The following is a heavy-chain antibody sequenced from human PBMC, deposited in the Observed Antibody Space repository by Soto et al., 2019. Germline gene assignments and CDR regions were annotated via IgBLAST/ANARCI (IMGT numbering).Heavy chain of an antibody. J-gene: IGHJ4*02. Sequence: SETLSLSCAVSGGCSSSGGYSWSWIRQPPGKGLEWIGYIYHSGSTYYNPSLKSRVTISVDRSKNQFSLKLSSVTAADTAVYYCARGMTTVTTLDYWGQGTLVTVSS. V-gene: IGHV4-30-2*01. CDR1: GGCSSSGGYS. D-gene: IGHD4-4*01. CDR2: IYHSGST. CDR3: ARGMTTVTTLDY.